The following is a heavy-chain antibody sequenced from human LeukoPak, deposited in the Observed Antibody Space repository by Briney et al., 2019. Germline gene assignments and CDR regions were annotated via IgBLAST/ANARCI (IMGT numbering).Heavy chain of an antibody. J-gene: IGHJ4*02. V-gene: IGHV1-46*01. CDR1: GYTFTSYY. CDR3: ARGLTFWRTGGYFDY. Sequence: ASVKVSCKASGYTFTSYYMRWVRQAPGQGLEWMGIINPSGGSTSYAQKFQGRVTMTRDTSTSTVYMELSSLRSEDTAVYYCARGLTFWRTGGYFDYWGQGTLVTVSS. D-gene: IGHD3-3*01. CDR2: INPSGGST.